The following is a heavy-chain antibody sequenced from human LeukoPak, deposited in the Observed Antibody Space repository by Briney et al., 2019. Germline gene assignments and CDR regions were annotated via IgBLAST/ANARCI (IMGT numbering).Heavy chain of an antibody. Sequence: PGGSLRLSCAASGFTFSDYYMSWIRQAPGKGLEWVPYISSSGSTIYYADSVKGRFTISRDNAKNSLYLQMNSLRAEDTAVYYCARERAGRAAAFFPFFYGMDVWGQGTTVTVSS. D-gene: IGHD6-13*01. CDR2: ISSSGSTI. J-gene: IGHJ6*02. CDR1: GFTFSDYY. CDR3: ARERAGRAAAFFPFFYGMDV. V-gene: IGHV3-11*01.